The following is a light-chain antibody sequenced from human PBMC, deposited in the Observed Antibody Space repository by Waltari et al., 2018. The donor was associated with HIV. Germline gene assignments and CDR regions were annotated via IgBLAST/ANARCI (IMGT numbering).Light chain of an antibody. CDR3: CSYAGSIIYFV. CDR2: EVS. CDR1: SSDVGSYNF. Sequence: QSALSQLASVSGSPGHPFTTPCTGTSSDVGSYNFVSWYQHHTGKATKVLIYEVSKRPSGVSNRFSGSKSGNTASLTISGLQAEDEGDYYCCSYAGSIIYFVFGSGTKVTVL. J-gene: IGLJ1*01. V-gene: IGLV2-23*02.